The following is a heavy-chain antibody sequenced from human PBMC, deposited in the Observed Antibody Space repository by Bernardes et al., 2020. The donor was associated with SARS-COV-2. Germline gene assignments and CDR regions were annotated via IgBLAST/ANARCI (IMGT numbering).Heavy chain of an antibody. CDR2: VNSAGTT. CDR3: ARVVSGLHVGGEALAV. CDR1: GFTFSNYA. J-gene: IGHJ3*01. V-gene: IGHV3-23*01. D-gene: IGHD2-21*02. Sequence: GSLRLSCAASGFTFSNYAMSWFRQTPGKGLEWISAVNSAGTTYYADSVRGRFTAVRDNSKNTLYLQMSSLRSEATAVYYCARVVSGLHVGGEALAVWGRGTTIT.